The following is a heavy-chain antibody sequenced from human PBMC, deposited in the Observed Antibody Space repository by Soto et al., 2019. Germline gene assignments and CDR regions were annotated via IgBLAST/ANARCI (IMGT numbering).Heavy chain of an antibody. D-gene: IGHD6-19*01. CDR1: GFTFSTHS. V-gene: IGHV3-48*02. Sequence: GSLRLSCAASGFTFSTHSMNWVRQAPGKGLEWVSYISSGSSTIYYADSVRGRFTISRDNAENSLYLQLNSLRDEDTAVYYCARDTDDSSGWLNWFDPWGQGTLVTVSS. J-gene: IGHJ5*02. CDR2: ISSGSSTI. CDR3: ARDTDDSSGWLNWFDP.